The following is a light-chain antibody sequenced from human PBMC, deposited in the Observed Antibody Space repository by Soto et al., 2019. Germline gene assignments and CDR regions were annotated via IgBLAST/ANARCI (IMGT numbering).Light chain of an antibody. V-gene: IGKV1-5*01. CDR3: QQYNSYSGT. CDR2: DAS. Sequence: DIQMTQSPSTLSASVGDRVTITCRASQSISSWLAWYQQKPGKAPELLIYDASSLESGVPSRFSGSGSGTEFTLTISSLQPDDFATYYCQQYNSYSGTFGKGTKVEIK. CDR1: QSISSW. J-gene: IGKJ1*01.